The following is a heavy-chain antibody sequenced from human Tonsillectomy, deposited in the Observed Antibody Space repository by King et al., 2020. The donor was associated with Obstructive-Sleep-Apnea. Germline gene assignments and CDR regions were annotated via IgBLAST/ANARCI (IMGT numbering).Heavy chain of an antibody. CDR3: AKDDSSGWYSDY. J-gene: IGHJ4*02. D-gene: IGHD6-19*01. V-gene: IGHV3-48*04. CDR2: INSASDYI. Sequence: VQLVESGGGLVQPGGSLRLSCAASGFTFSTYPMNWVRQAPGKGLEWVSYINSASDYIYYADSVKGRFTISRNNARNTLDLQMNRLRAEDTAVYYCAKDDSSGWYSDYWGQGTLVAVSS. CDR1: GFTFSTYP.